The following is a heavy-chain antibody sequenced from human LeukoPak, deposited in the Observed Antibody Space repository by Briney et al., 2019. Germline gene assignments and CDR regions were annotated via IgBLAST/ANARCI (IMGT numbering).Heavy chain of an antibody. Sequence: SETLSLTCTVSGGSISSSSYYWGWIRQPPGKGLEWIGSIYYSGSTYYNPSLKSRVTISVDTSKNQFSLKLSSVTAADTAVYYCARQDTRRGGYSYLNWFDPWGQGTLVTVSS. CDR2: IYYSGST. D-gene: IGHD5-18*01. CDR1: GGSISSSSYY. CDR3: ARQDTRRGGYSYLNWFDP. V-gene: IGHV4-39*01. J-gene: IGHJ5*02.